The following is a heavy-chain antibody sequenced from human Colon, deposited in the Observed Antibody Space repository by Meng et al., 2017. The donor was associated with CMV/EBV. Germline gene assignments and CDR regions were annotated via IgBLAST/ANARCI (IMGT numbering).Heavy chain of an antibody. J-gene: IGHJ4*02. CDR2: ISGSTGYT. D-gene: IGHD1-1*01. CDR1: GYTFTSHG. V-gene: IGHV1-18*01. CDR3: ARGRPNWSGVLDY. Sequence: QVHLVQAGAEVKEPGASVLVSCRSSGYTFTSHGINWVRRAPGQGLEWMGWISGSTGYTNRAQKFQGRVTMTTDTSTSTAYLALTSLTSNDTAVYYCARGRPNWSGVLDYWGQGTLVTVSS.